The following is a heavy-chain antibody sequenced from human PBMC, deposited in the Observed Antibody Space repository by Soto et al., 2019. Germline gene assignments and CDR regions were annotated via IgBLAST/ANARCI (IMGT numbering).Heavy chain of an antibody. CDR3: AIDLNGSGSFTSYYHYGMDV. V-gene: IGHV3-23*01. CDR2: ISGSGRNT. D-gene: IGHD3-10*01. J-gene: IGHJ6*02. Sequence: EVQMLESGGGLVHPGGSLRLSCAASGFTFSNYAMNWVRQAPGKGLEWVSSISGSGRNTYYADSVKGRLTISRDSSKNTLYLQMNSLRVEDTGVYHCAIDLNGSGSFTSYYHYGMDVWGQGTTVTVSS. CDR1: GFTFSNYA.